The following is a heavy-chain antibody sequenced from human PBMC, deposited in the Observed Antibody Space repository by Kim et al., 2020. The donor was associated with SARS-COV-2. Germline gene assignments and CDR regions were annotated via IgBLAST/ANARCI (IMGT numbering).Heavy chain of an antibody. J-gene: IGHJ6*02. V-gene: IGHV1-8*01. CDR3: ARGRGSGGSCYLDYYYYGMDV. Sequence: ASVKVSCKASGYTFTSYDIHWVRQATGQGLEWMGWMNPNSGNTGYAQKFQGRVTMTRNTSISTAYMELSSLRSEDTAVYYCARGRGSGGSCYLDYYYYGMDVWGQGTPVTVSS. D-gene: IGHD6-13*01. CDR2: MNPNSGNT. CDR1: GYTFTSYD.